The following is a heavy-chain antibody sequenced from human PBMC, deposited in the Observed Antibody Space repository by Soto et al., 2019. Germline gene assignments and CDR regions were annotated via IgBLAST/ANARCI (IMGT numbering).Heavy chain of an antibody. V-gene: IGHV4-59*01. J-gene: IGHJ5*02. Sequence: PSETLSLTCTVSGGSISSYYWSWIRQPPGKGLEWIGYIYYSGSTNYNPSLKSRVTISVDTSKNQFSLKLSSVTAADTAVYYCAGAYYDFWSGYYNLNWFDPWGQGTLVTVSS. CDR3: AGAYYDFWSGYYNLNWFDP. D-gene: IGHD3-3*01. CDR2: IYYSGST. CDR1: GGSISSYY.